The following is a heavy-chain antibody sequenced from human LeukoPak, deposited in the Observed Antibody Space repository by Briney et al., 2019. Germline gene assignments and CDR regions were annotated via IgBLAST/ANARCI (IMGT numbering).Heavy chain of an antibody. CDR3: ARYENAFDI. CDR1: GGSISSSSHY. V-gene: IGHV4-39*01. CDR2: IYYSGYT. Sequence: SETLSLTCTASGGSISSSSHYWGWIRQPPGKGLEWLVSIYYSGYTYINPYLKRRVTISVGTSKKQFPLKLSSVTAADTAVYYCARYENAFDIWGQGTMVTVSS. J-gene: IGHJ3*02. D-gene: IGHD2-8*01.